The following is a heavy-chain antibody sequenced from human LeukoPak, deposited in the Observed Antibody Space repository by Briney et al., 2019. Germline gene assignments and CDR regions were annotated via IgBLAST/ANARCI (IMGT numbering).Heavy chain of an antibody. CDR3: ARGGAHGMDV. CDR1: GFTFTDYY. V-gene: IGHV3-11*01. J-gene: IGHJ6*02. CDR2: ISGVASDI. D-gene: IGHD1-26*01. Sequence: GGSLRLSCTASGFTFTDYYMTWLRQAPGKGLEWVSYISGVASDIFYADSVKGRFTISRGNAKNSVYLQMNSLRAEDTAVYYCARGGAHGMDVWGQGTTVTVSS.